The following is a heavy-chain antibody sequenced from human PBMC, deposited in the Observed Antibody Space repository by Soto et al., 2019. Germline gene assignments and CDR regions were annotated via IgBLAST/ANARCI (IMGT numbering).Heavy chain of an antibody. Sequence: QVQLVQSGAEVKKPGSSVKVSCKASGGTFSSYAISWVRQAPGQGLEWMGGIIPIFGTANYAQKFQGRVTITADESTSTAYMELSSLRAEDTAVYYCARGPVGATTPWYFDYWGKGTLVTVSS. J-gene: IGHJ4*02. CDR1: GGTFSSYA. V-gene: IGHV1-69*01. CDR2: IIPIFGTA. CDR3: ARGPVGATTPWYFDY. D-gene: IGHD1-26*01.